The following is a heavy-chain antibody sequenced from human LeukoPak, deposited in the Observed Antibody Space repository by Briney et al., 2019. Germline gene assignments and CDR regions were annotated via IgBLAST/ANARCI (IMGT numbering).Heavy chain of an antibody. CDR3: ASLYGSGGSCYPGPLDY. CDR2: ICAYNGNT. D-gene: IGHD2-15*01. Sequence: GASVKVSCKASGYTFTSYGISWVRQAPGQGLEWMGWICAYNGNTNYAQKLQGRVTMTTDTSTSTAYMELRSLRSDDTAVYYCASLYGSGGSCYPGPLDYWGQGTLVTVSS. CDR1: GYTFTSYG. V-gene: IGHV1-18*01. J-gene: IGHJ4*02.